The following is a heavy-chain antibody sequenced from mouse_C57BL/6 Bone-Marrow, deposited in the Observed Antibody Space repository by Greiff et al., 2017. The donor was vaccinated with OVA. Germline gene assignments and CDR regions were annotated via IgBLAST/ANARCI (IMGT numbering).Heavy chain of an antibody. CDR1: GYAFSSYW. CDR2: IYPGDGDT. J-gene: IGHJ2*01. CDR3: ALGTTVVASDY. D-gene: IGHD1-1*01. V-gene: IGHV1-80*01. Sequence: VQLQQSGAELVKPGASVKISCKASGYAFSSYWMNWVKQRPGKGLEWIGQIYPGDGDTNYNGKFKGKATLTADKSSSTAYMQLSSLTSEDSAVYFCALGTTVVASDYWGQGTTLTVSS.